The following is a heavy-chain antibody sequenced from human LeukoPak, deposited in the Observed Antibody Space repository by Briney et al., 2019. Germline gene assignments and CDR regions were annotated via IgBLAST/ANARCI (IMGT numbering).Heavy chain of an antibody. CDR1: GGSISTYY. Sequence: SETLSLTCTVSGGSISTYYWSWIRQPPGKGLEWIGFIYHTGSTKYNPSLKSRVAISVDTSKNQFSLKLSSVTAADTAVYYCARARYGSGSFYFYYYGMDVWGQGTTVTVSS. CDR2: IYHTGST. J-gene: IGHJ6*02. V-gene: IGHV4-59*01. D-gene: IGHD3-10*01. CDR3: ARARYGSGSFYFYYYGMDV.